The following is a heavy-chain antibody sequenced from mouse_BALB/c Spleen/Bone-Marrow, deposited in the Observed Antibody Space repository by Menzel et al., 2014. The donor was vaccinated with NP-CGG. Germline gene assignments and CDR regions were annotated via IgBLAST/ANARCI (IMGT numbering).Heavy chain of an antibody. V-gene: IGHV14-3*02. CDR3: ARADGYYAWFAY. J-gene: IGHJ3*01. CDR2: IDPANDNT. Sequence: DVQLQESGAEFVKPGASVKLSCTASGFNIKDTYMHWVKRRPEQGLEWIGRIDPANDNTKYDPKFQGKATITADTSSNTAYLQLSSLTSEDTAVYYCARADGYYAWFAYWGQGTLVTASA. D-gene: IGHD2-3*01. CDR1: GFNIKDTY.